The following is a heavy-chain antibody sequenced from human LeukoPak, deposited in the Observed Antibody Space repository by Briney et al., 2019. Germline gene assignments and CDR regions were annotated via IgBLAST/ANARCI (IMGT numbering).Heavy chain of an antibody. Sequence: GASVKVSCKTSGYSFIDSYMQWVRQAPGQGLEWMGWINPKTGDTKYAQTFQGWVTMTRDTSIRTTYMELSSLRSDDTAIYYCGSEATAIGGVIVRVAYWGQGTLVSVSS. CDR2: INPKTGDT. J-gene: IGHJ4*02. V-gene: IGHV1-2*04. D-gene: IGHD3-16*02. CDR1: GYSFIDSY. CDR3: GSEATAIGGVIVRVAY.